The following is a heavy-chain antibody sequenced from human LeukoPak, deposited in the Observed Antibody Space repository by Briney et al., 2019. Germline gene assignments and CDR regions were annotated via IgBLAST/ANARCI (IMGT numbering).Heavy chain of an antibody. Sequence: GGSLRLSCAASGFTFSSYDMHWVRQAPGKGLEWVAFIRYDGSNKYYADSVKGRFTISRDNSKNTLSLQVNSLRAEDTAVYYCAQIVRSYGDYEDYWGQGTLITVSS. J-gene: IGHJ4*02. CDR1: GFTFSSYD. D-gene: IGHD4-17*01. CDR3: AQIVRSYGDYEDY. CDR2: IRYDGSNK. V-gene: IGHV3-30*02.